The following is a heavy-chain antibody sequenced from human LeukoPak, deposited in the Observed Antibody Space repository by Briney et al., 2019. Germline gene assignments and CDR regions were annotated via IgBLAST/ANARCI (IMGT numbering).Heavy chain of an antibody. D-gene: IGHD6-13*01. Sequence: SETLSLTCTVSGGSISSYYWSWIRQPAGKGLEWIGRIYTSGSTNYNPSLKSRVTISVDTSKNQFSLKLSSVTAADTAVYYCARVSIAAAHGAFDIWGQGTMVTVSS. J-gene: IGHJ3*02. CDR3: ARVSIAAAHGAFDI. V-gene: IGHV4-4*07. CDR1: GGSISSYY. CDR2: IYTSGST.